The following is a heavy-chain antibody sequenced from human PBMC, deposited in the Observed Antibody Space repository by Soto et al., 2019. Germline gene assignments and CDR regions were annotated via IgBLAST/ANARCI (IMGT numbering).Heavy chain of an antibody. D-gene: IGHD2-2*01. CDR3: ARQDIVVVPAATTSPYYYYMDV. V-gene: IGHV5-51*01. Sequence: GESLKISCKGSGYSFTSYWIGWVRQMPGKGLEWMGIIYPGDSDTRYSPSFQGQVTISADKSISTAYLQWSSLKASDTAMYYCARQDIVVVPAATTSPYYYYMDVWGKGTTVTSP. CDR2: IYPGDSDT. J-gene: IGHJ6*03. CDR1: GYSFTSYW.